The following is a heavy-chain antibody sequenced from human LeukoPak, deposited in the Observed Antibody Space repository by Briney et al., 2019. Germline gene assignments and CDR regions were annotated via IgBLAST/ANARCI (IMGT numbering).Heavy chain of an antibody. CDR3: AKGVSGWSSEYFQH. Sequence: PGGPLRLSCAASGFTFSSYAMSWVRQAPGKGLEWVSAISGSGGSTYYADSVKGRFTISRDNSKNTLYLQMNSLRAEDTAVYYCAKGVSGWSSEYFQHWGQGTLVTVSS. D-gene: IGHD6-19*01. J-gene: IGHJ1*01. V-gene: IGHV3-23*01. CDR1: GFTFSSYA. CDR2: ISGSGGST.